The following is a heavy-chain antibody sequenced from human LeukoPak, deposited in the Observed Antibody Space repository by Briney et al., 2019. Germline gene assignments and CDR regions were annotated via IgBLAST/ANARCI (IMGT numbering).Heavy chain of an antibody. D-gene: IGHD3-10*01. Sequence: GGSLRLSCAASGFTFSSYAMGWVRQAPGKGLEWVSGISGSGGSTYYADSVKGRFTISRDNSKKTLYLQMNSLRAADTAIYYCAKAQWYYYGSGTHWDYWGQGTLVAVSS. CDR2: ISGSGGST. J-gene: IGHJ4*02. V-gene: IGHV3-23*01. CDR3: AKAQWYYYGSGTHWDY. CDR1: GFTFSSYA.